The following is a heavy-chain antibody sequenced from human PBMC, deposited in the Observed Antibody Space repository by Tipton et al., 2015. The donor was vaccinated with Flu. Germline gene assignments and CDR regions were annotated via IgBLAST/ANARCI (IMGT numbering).Heavy chain of an antibody. CDR2: ISGGGAIR. D-gene: IGHD6-19*01. J-gene: IGHJ4*02. CDR1: GFTFSRYA. CDR3: AKVIPELVAGLDY. V-gene: IGHV3-23*01. Sequence: SLRLSCAASGFTFSRYAMSWVRQAPGRGLEWVSAISGGGAIRYFADSVKGRFTTSRDNSKNMLYLQMNSLRPEDTAIYYCAKVIPELVAGLDYWGQGTLVSVSS.